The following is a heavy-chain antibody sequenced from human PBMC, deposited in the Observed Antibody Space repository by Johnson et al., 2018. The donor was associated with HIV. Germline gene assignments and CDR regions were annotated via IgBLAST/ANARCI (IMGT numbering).Heavy chain of an antibody. V-gene: IGHV3-74*01. CDR3: AREVNAFDI. J-gene: IGHJ3*02. Sequence: VQLVESGGGVVQPGGSLRLSCAASRFTFSSYWMHWVRQVPGKGLVWVSGIHSDGSDTRYADSVKGRFTISRDNAKTTLYLQMNSLRAEDTAVYYCAREVNAFDIWGQGTVVTVSS. D-gene: IGHD3-22*01. CDR1: RFTFSSYW. CDR2: IHSDGSDT.